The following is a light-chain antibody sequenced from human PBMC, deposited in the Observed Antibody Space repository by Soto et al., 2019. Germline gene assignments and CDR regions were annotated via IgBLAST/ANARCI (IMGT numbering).Light chain of an antibody. CDR1: QGISSY. CDR3: QQLNTYPLYT. V-gene: IGKV1-9*01. CDR2: AAS. Sequence: DIQLTQSPSFLSASVGDRVTITCRASQGISSYLAWYQQKPGKAPKLLIYAASTLQSGVPSRFSGSGSGTELTLTISSLQPEDFATDSCQQLNTYPLYTFGQGTKLEIK. J-gene: IGKJ2*01.